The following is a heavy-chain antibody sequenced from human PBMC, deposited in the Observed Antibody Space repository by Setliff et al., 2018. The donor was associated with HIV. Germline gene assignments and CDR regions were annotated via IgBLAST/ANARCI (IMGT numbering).Heavy chain of an antibody. D-gene: IGHD6-19*01. Sequence: ASVKVSCKASGYNFITFGTNWVRQAPGQGLEWMGRISTYSGKTDYAEKFQGRLTMTMDTSTRTVFMELRSLTLDDTSVYYCARGSAPNIVVAASLDIWGQGTLVTVSS. CDR2: ISTYSGKT. V-gene: IGHV1-18*01. CDR1: GYNFITFG. J-gene: IGHJ4*01. CDR3: ARGSAPNIVVAASLDI.